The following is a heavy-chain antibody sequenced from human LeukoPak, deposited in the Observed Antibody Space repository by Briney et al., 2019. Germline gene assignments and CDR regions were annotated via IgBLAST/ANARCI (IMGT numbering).Heavy chain of an antibody. Sequence: SQTLSLTCAVSGGSISSGGYSWSWIRQPPGKGLEWIGYIYHSGSTYYNPSLKSRVTISVDRSKNQFSLKPSSVNAADTAVYYCASLWFGESYYFDYWGQGTLVTVSS. CDR2: IYHSGST. J-gene: IGHJ4*02. V-gene: IGHV4-30-2*01. D-gene: IGHD3-10*01. CDR1: GGSISSGGYS. CDR3: ASLWFGESYYFDY.